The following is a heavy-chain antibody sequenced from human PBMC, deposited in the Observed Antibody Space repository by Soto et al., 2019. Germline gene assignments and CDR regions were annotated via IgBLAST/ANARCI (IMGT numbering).Heavy chain of an antibody. Sequence: GGSLRLSCAASGFTFSSYAMRWVRQAPVKGLEWVSAISGSGGSTYYADSVKGRFTISRDNSKNTLYLQMNGLRAEDTAVYYCARRGSGSYYDYWGQGTLVTVPQ. V-gene: IGHV3-23*01. D-gene: IGHD1-26*01. CDR3: ARRGSGSYYDY. J-gene: IGHJ4*02. CDR1: GFTFSSYA. CDR2: ISGSGGST.